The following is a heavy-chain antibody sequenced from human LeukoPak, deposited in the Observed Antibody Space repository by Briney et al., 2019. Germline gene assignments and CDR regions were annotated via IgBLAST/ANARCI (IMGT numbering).Heavy chain of an antibody. D-gene: IGHD6-19*01. Sequence: SETLSLTCAVYGGSFSGYYWSRIRQPPGKGLEWIGETNHSGSTNYNPSLKSRVTISVDTSKNQFSLKLSSVTAADTAVYYCARRGIAVAGIGGFDPWGQGTLVTVSS. CDR1: GGSFSGYY. CDR3: ARRGIAVAGIGGFDP. J-gene: IGHJ5*02. CDR2: TNHSGST. V-gene: IGHV4-34*01.